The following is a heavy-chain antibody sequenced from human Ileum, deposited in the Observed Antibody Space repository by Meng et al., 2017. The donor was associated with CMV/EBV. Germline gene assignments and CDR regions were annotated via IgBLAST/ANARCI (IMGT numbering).Heavy chain of an antibody. J-gene: IGHJ4*02. V-gene: IGHV4-4*07. Sequence: LQQDSSLGPLNPSEPLSHPCTFSRGSISSDYWSWIRQPAGKGLEWIGRIYTSGSTNYNPSLKSRVTMSVDTSKTQFSLKLSSVTAADTAVYYCARGPYSSSWSSFDYWGQGTLVTVSS. CDR1: RGSISSDY. CDR3: ARGPYSSSWSSFDY. CDR2: IYTSGST. D-gene: IGHD6-13*01.